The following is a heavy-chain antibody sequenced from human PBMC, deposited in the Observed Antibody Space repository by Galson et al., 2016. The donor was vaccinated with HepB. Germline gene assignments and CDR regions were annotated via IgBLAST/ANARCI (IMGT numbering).Heavy chain of an antibody. Sequence: SLRLSCAASGFTFSNYAMNWVRQTPGKGLEWVTGISGSGGRTFYADSVKGRFAISRDNSKKALYLQMNNLRDEDTAEYFCAKAGSGWSGRARYSDLWGRDTLVTVSS. CDR1: GFTFSNYA. CDR3: AKAGSGWSGRARYSDL. CDR2: ISGSGGRT. D-gene: IGHD6-19*01. V-gene: IGHV3-23*01. J-gene: IGHJ2*01.